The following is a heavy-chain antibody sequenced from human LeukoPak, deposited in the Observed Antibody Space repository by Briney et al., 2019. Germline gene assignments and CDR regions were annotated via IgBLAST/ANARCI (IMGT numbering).Heavy chain of an antibody. CDR1: GYTFTNYA. CDR2: ISAYNGDT. Sequence: PGASVKVSCKASGYTFTNYAISWVRQAPGQGLEWVGWISAYNGDTNYAQKLQGRVTMTTDTSTSTAYMDLRSLRSDDTAVYYCARSELWFPRFDYWGQGTLVTVSS. J-gene: IGHJ4*02. V-gene: IGHV1-18*01. D-gene: IGHD5-18*01. CDR3: ARSELWFPRFDY.